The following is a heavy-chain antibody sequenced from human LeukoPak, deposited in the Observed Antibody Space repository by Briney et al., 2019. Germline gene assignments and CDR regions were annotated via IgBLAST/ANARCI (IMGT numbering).Heavy chain of an antibody. D-gene: IGHD1-26*01. Sequence: SGGSLRLSCAASVFTFSDYYMSWIRQAPGKGLEWLSYISSTSTFTDYSDSVKGRFTISRDNAKNSLYLQMHSLRAEDTAVYYCARTREGLTVDAFDIWGQGTLVTVSS. CDR3: ARTREGLTVDAFDI. V-gene: IGHV3-11*06. CDR2: ISSTSTFT. CDR1: VFTFSDYY. J-gene: IGHJ3*02.